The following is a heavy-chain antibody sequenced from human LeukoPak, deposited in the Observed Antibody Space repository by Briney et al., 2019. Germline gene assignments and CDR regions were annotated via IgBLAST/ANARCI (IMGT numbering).Heavy chain of an antibody. CDR2: INHSGTT. CDR3: ARVDRNWNYFDY. J-gene: IGHJ4*02. D-gene: IGHD1-20*01. Sequence: PSETLSLTCTVSGYSISSGYYWGWIRQPPGKGLEWIGEINHSGTTNYNPSLKSRVTMSVDTSKKQLSLNLSSVTAADTAVFYCARVDRNWNYFDYWGQGTLVTVSS. CDR1: GYSISSGYY. V-gene: IGHV4-38-2*02.